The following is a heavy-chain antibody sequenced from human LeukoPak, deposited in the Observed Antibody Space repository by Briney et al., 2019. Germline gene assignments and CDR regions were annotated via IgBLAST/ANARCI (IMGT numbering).Heavy chain of an antibody. V-gene: IGHV3-23*01. CDR2: ISGSGGST. D-gene: IGHD2-2*01. Sequence: GGSLRLSWAASGFTFSSYAMSWVRQAPGKGLEWVSAISGSGGSTYYADSVKGRFTISRDNSKNTLYLQMNSLRAEDTAVYYCAKLPILYCSSTSCYLWGQGTLVTVSS. J-gene: IGHJ4*02. CDR1: GFTFSSYA. CDR3: AKLPILYCSSTSCYL.